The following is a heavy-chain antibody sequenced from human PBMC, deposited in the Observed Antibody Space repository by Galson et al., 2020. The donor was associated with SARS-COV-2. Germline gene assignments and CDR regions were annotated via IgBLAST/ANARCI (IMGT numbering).Heavy chain of an antibody. CDR3: ARDEDIVAKDQGFDY. D-gene: IGHD5-12*01. CDR2: ISAYNGNT. CDR1: GYTFTSYG. Sequence: ASVKVSCKASGYTFTSYGISWVRQAPGQGLEWMGWISAYNGNTNYAQKLQGRVTMTTDTSTSTAYMELRSLRSDDTAVYYCARDEDIVAKDQGFDYWGQGTLVTVSS. J-gene: IGHJ4*02. V-gene: IGHV1-18*01.